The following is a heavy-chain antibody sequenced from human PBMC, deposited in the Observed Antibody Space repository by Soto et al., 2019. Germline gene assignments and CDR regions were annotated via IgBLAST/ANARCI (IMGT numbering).Heavy chain of an antibody. CDR2: VHYSGLA. Sequence: QVQPHQSGPGLVRPAEALTLTCDVSGASITDNYWSWIRQSTGKGPEWIGYVHYSGLANYNPFLKRRVTMETETSKNRLFLKVDSVTTEDTAVYYCARALDYDLWGGRNSFDPWGQGILVTVSS. CDR3: ARALDYDLWGGRNSFDP. D-gene: IGHD3-3*01. V-gene: IGHV4-59*01. CDR1: GASITDNY. J-gene: IGHJ5*02.